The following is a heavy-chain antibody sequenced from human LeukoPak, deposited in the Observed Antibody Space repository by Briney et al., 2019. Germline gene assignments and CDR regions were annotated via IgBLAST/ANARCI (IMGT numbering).Heavy chain of an antibody. Sequence: GGSLRLSCAASGFTVSSNYMNWVRQAPGKGLEWVSVIYSGGSTYYADSVKGGFTVSRDNSKNTLYLQMNSLRAEDTAVYYCARGPLTGVDYWGQGTLVTVSS. CDR3: ARGPLTGVDY. J-gene: IGHJ4*02. D-gene: IGHD3-3*01. CDR1: GFTVSSNY. CDR2: IYSGGST. V-gene: IGHV3-66*01.